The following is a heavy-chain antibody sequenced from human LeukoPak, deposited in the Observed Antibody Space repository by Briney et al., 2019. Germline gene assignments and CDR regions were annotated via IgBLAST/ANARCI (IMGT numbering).Heavy chain of an antibody. Sequence: GGSLRLSCAISGFTFSACELTWVRQAPGKGLEWVSYISRSGSTRYYADSVKGRFTISRDNAKNSLYLQMNSLRAEDTAVYYCARIATMVRVPLDALDIWGQGTMVSVSS. CDR1: GFTFSACE. CDR2: ISRSGSTR. CDR3: ARIATMVRVPLDALDI. V-gene: IGHV3-48*03. J-gene: IGHJ3*02. D-gene: IGHD3-10*01.